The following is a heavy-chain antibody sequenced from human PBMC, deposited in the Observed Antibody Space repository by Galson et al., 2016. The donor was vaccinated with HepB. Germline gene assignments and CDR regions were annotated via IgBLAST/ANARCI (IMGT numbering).Heavy chain of an antibody. J-gene: IGHJ5*02. D-gene: IGHD3-10*01. Sequence: SLTCTVSDGSVSHGSYYWSWIRQPPGKGLEWIGNIYYSGSTNYNPSLKSRVTIPIDTSKNQFSLKLSSVTAADTAVYYCARGSMGGSGSSNWFDPWGQGTLVTVSS. V-gene: IGHV4-61*01. CDR1: DGSVSHGSYY. CDR2: IYYSGST. CDR3: ARGSMGGSGSSNWFDP.